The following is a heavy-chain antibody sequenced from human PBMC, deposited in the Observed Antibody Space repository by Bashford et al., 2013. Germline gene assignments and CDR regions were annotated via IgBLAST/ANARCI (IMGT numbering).Heavy chain of an antibody. CDR3: ANDGRSTFSAWYFQH. CDR2: IYPGDSDT. J-gene: IGHJ1*01. D-gene: IGHD2/OR15-2a*01. V-gene: IGHV5-51*01. Sequence: WVRQMPGKGLEWMGIIYPGDSDTRYSPSFQGQVTFSADKSIRTAYLQWSSLKASDTAMYYCANDGRSTFSAWYFQHWGQGTLVTVSS.